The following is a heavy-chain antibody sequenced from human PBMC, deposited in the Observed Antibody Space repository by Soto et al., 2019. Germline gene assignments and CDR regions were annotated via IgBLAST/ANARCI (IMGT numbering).Heavy chain of an antibody. CDR2: VYYRGRS. D-gene: IGHD2-8*01. CDR1: GGSVSNSKYY. CDR3: VSQRTSVLTQAYFDY. V-gene: IGHV4-39*01. Sequence: SETLSLTCTVSGGSVSNSKYYWVWIRQSPGNGLEWIESVYYRGRSYSKPSFKSRVPISADTSNNQFSLNLNSVTASDTAVYFCVSQRTSVLTQAYFDYWGPGALVTVSS. J-gene: IGHJ4*02.